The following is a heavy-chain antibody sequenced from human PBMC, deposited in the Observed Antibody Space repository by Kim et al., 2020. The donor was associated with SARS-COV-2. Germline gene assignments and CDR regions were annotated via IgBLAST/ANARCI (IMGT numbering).Heavy chain of an antibody. V-gene: IGHV3-23*01. CDR2: ITGSGGGA. J-gene: IGHJ4*02. Sequence: GGSLRLSCAASGFTFTISAMTWVRQAPGKGLEWVSCITGSGGGAYYADSVKGRFTISRDNSKSTLYLQLNSLRAEDTAVYYCAKDLFYYGSGTPSYFDYWGQGTLVTVSS. CDR1: GFTFTISA. CDR3: AKDLFYYGSGTPSYFDY. D-gene: IGHD3-10*01.